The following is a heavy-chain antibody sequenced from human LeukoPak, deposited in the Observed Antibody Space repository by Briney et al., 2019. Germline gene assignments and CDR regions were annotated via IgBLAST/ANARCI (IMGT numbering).Heavy chain of an antibody. CDR3: ARMVRGVRPRYFDL. Sequence: SETLSLTCAVYGGSFSGYYWSWIRQPPGKGLEWIGEINHSGSTNYNPSPKSRVTISVDTSKNQFSLKLSSVTAADTAVYYCARMVRGVRPRYFDLWGRGTLVTVSS. CDR2: INHSGST. J-gene: IGHJ2*01. CDR1: GGSFSGYY. V-gene: IGHV4-34*01. D-gene: IGHD3-10*01.